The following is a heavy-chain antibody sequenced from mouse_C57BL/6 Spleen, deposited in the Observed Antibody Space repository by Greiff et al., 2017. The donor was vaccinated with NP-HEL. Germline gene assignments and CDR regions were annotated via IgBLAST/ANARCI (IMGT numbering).Heavy chain of an antibody. CDR3: ARNSDYFDY. J-gene: IGHJ2*01. Sequence: VMLAESGPGLVAPSQSLSITCTASGSSLTSYAISWVRQPPGKGLEWLGVIWTGGGTNYNSALKSRLSISKDNSKSQVFLKMNSLQTDDTARYYCARNSDYFDYWGQGTTLTVSS. V-gene: IGHV2-9-1*01. CDR2: IWTGGGT. CDR1: GSSLTSYA.